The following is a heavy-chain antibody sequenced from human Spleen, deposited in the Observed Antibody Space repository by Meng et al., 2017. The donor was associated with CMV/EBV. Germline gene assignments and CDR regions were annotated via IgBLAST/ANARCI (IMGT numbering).Heavy chain of an antibody. CDR1: RGSISSNN. J-gene: IGHJ3*02. D-gene: IGHD6-6*01. V-gene: IGHV4-59*01. Sequence: SETLSLTCSVSRGSISSNNWWSWVRQPPGKGLEWIGYIYYSGSTNYNPSLKSRVTISVDTSKNQFSLKLSSVTAADTAVYYCARGEYRPNAFDIWGQGTMVTVSS. CDR2: IYYSGST. CDR3: ARGEYRPNAFDI.